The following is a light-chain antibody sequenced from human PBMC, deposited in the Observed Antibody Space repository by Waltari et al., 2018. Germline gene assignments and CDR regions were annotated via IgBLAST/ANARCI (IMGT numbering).Light chain of an antibody. J-gene: IGKJ1*01. CDR2: GAS. CDR3: QQYEKWPRT. CDR1: KSVPTT. Sequence: EIVMTQTPATMSVSPGESATLVCRASKSVPTTLAWSRQKPGQAPRLLIYGASARATGGPARFTGGGYGTEFTLTISSLQSEDFAVYYCQQYEKWPRTFGQGTKVEIK. V-gene: IGKV3-15*01.